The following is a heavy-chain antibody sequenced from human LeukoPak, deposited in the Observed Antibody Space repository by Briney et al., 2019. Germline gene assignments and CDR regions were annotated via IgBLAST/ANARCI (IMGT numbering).Heavy chain of an antibody. D-gene: IGHD2-2*01. CDR1: GGSFSSYY. CDR3: AILGPTNFDY. CDR2: INHSGST. J-gene: IGHJ4*02. Sequence: SETVSLTCAVYGGSFSSYYWSWIRQPPGKGLEWIGEINHSGSTNYNPSLKSRVTISVDTSKNQLSLKLSSVTAADTAVYYCAILGPTNFDYWGQGTLVSVSS. V-gene: IGHV4-34*01.